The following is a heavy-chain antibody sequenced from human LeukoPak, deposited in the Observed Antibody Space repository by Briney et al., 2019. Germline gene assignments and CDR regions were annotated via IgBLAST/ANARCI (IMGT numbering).Heavy chain of an antibody. D-gene: IGHD3-10*01. CDR2: IYSGGST. CDR3: ARDLLWFGESFGAFDI. J-gene: IGHJ3*02. CDR1: GFTVSSNY. V-gene: IGHV3-66*01. Sequence: GGSLRLSCAASGFTVSSNYMSWVRQAPGKGLEWVSVIYSGGSTYYADSVKGRFTIPRDNSKNTLYLQMNSLRAEDTAVYYCARDLLWFGESFGAFDIWGQGTMVTVSS.